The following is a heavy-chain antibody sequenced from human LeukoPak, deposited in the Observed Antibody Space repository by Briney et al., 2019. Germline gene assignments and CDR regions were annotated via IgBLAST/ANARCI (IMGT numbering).Heavy chain of an antibody. CDR1: GFTFSSYG. J-gene: IGHJ6*03. Sequence: GGSLRLSCAASGFTFSSYGMSWVRQAPGKGLEWVSAISGSGGSTYYADSVKGRFAISRDNSKNTLYLQMSSLRAEDTAIYYCAKDLIGAAGYMDVWGKGTTVTVSS. D-gene: IGHD3-3*01. CDR3: AKDLIGAAGYMDV. V-gene: IGHV3-23*01. CDR2: ISGSGGST.